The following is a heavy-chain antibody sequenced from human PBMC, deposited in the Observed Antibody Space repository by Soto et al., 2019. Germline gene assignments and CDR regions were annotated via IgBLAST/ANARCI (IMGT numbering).Heavy chain of an antibody. V-gene: IGHV3-15*07. Sequence: PGGSLRLSCAASGFTFSNAWMNWVRQAPGKGLEWVGRIKSKTDGGTTFYAAPVKGRFTISSDDSKNTLYLQMNSLKTEDTAVYYCTTDGFYYDSSGYYVFDPWGQGTLVTVSS. D-gene: IGHD3-22*01. CDR2: IKSKTDGGTT. J-gene: IGHJ5*02. CDR3: TTDGFYYDSSGYYVFDP. CDR1: GFTFSNAW.